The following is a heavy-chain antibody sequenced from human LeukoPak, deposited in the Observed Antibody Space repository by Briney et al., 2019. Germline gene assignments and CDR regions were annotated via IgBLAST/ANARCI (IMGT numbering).Heavy chain of an antibody. V-gene: IGHV4-59*01. J-gene: IGHJ5*02. CDR1: GGSISSYY. CDR2: IYYSGST. CDR3: ARDRIIVGATGNWFDP. D-gene: IGHD1-26*01. Sequence: SETLSLTCTVSGGSISSYYWSWVRQPPGKGLEWIGYIYYSGSTNYNPSLKSRVTISVDTSKNQFSLKLGSVTAADTAVYYCARDRIIVGATGNWFDPWGQGTLVTVSS.